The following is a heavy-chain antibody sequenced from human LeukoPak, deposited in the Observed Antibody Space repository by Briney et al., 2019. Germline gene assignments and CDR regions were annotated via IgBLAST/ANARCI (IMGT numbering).Heavy chain of an antibody. CDR3: ARDRGYSYGAFDY. J-gene: IGHJ4*02. D-gene: IGHD5-18*01. CDR2: TYYRSKWYN. Sequence: RTYYRSKWYNDYAVSVKSRITINPDTSKNQFSLQLNSVTPEDTAVYYCARDRGYSYGAFDYWGQGTLVTVSS. V-gene: IGHV6-1*01.